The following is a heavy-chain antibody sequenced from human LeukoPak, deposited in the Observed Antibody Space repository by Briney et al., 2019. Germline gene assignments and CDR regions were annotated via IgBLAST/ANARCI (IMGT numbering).Heavy chain of an antibody. V-gene: IGHV3-30*14. Sequence: PGGSLRLSCAASGFTFNTYAMHWVRQAPGKGLEGVAVISYDASNKFYADSVKGRFTISRDNSKNTLYLQMNSLRDEDTAVYYCARDANWGSTDYWGQGTLVIVSS. D-gene: IGHD7-27*01. CDR2: ISYDASNK. CDR3: ARDANWGSTDY. J-gene: IGHJ4*02. CDR1: GFTFNTYA.